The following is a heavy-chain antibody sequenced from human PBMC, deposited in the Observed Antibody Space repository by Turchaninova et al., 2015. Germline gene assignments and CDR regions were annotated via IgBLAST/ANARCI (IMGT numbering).Heavy chain of an antibody. Sequence: QLQLQESGPGLVKPSDTLSLPCPVSGDSITSSGYYWAWVRQPPGEGLEWIGSVYHSGSSYYNPPLQSRGTVSVDTSKSQFSLKLVSVTAADTALYYCARFAVSYYFESWGQGTLVTVSS. CDR1: GDSITSSGYY. V-gene: IGHV4-39*01. CDR2: VYHSGSS. CDR3: ARFAVSYYFES. J-gene: IGHJ4*02.